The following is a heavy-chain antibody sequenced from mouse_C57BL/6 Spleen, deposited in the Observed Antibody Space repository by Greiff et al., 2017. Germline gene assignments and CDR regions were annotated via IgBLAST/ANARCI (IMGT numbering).Heavy chain of an antibody. V-gene: IGHV1-26*01. Sequence: VQLQQSGPELVKPGASVKISCKASGYTFTDYYMNWVKQSHGKSLEWIGDINPNNGGTSYNQKFKGKATLTVDKSSSTAYMELRSLTSEDSAVYYCARTYYGYGGYAMDYWGQGTSVTVSS. CDR3: ARTYYGYGGYAMDY. CDR2: INPNNGGT. D-gene: IGHD2-9*01. J-gene: IGHJ4*01. CDR1: GYTFTDYY.